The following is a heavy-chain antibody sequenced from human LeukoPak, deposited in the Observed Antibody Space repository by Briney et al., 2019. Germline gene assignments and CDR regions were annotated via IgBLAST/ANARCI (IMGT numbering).Heavy chain of an antibody. Sequence: PGGSLRLSCAASGFTFSSYAMCWVRQAPGKGREWVSGISESGGTTYYADSVKGRLTISRDNSKNTLYLQMNSLRDEDTALYYCVKDHRGSLENFQHWGQGTLVTVFS. V-gene: IGHV3-23*01. CDR2: ISESGGTT. J-gene: IGHJ1*01. CDR1: GFTFSSYA. CDR3: VKDHRGSLENFQH.